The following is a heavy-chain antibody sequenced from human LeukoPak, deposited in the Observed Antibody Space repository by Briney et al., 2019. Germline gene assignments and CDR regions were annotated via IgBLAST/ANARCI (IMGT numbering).Heavy chain of an antibody. CDR1: GCTFTING. CDR2: ISAYSGNT. Sequence: ASVKVSCKTSGCTFTINGISWVRQAPGQGLEWMGWISAYSGNTNYAQKLQGRVTMTTDTSTSTAYMELRSLRSDDTAVYYCARDGGSQPDLWGQGTLVTVSS. V-gene: IGHV1-18*01. CDR3: ARDGGSQPDL. D-gene: IGHD2-15*01. J-gene: IGHJ5*02.